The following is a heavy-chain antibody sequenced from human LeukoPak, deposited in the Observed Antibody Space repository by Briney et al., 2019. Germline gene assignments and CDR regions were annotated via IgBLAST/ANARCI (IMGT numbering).Heavy chain of an antibody. CDR1: GFTVSRNY. D-gene: IGHD4-17*01. CDR2: IYSGGST. V-gene: IGHV3-53*01. Sequence: GGSLRLSCAASGFTVSRNYMSWVRQAPGKGLEWVSVIYSGGSTYYADSVKGRFTVSRDNSKNTLSLQMNSLRAEDTAVCYCARGEDYGDYFDYWGQGTLVTVSS. J-gene: IGHJ4*02. CDR3: ARGEDYGDYFDY.